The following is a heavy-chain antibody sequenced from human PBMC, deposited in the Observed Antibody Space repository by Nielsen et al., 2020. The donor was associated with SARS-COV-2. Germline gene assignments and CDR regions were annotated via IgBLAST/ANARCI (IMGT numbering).Heavy chain of an antibody. CDR1: GFTFSSYS. Sequence: GGSLRLSCAASGFTFSSYSMNWVRQAPGKGLEWVSYISSSSSTIYYADSVKGRFTISRDNAKNSLYLQMNSLRDEDTAVYYCARDTGHGSGSDAFDIWGQGTMVTVSS. D-gene: IGHD3-10*01. V-gene: IGHV3-48*02. CDR3: ARDTGHGSGSDAFDI. CDR2: ISSSSSTI. J-gene: IGHJ3*02.